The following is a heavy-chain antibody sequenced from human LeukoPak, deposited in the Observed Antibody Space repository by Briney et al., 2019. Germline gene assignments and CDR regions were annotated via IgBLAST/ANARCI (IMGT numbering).Heavy chain of an antibody. CDR1: GGSMSSYY. V-gene: IGHV4-59*08. J-gene: IGHJ4*02. D-gene: IGHD3-10*01. CDR2: IHYSGST. Sequence: SETLSLTCSVSGGSMSSYYWSWIRQPPGKGLEWIGYIHYSGSTNYNPSLKSRVTISVDTSMNQFSLKLSSVTAADTAVYYCARHHGSGSYSLYLDYWGQGTLVTVSS. CDR3: ARHHGSGSYSLYLDY.